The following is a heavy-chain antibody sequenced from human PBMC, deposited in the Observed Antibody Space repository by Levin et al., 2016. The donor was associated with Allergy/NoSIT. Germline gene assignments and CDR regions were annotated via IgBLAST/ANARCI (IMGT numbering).Heavy chain of an antibody. J-gene: IGHJ4*02. CDR2: ISVYSGNT. CDR1: GYTFSTYG. D-gene: IGHD5-18*01. Sequence: GGSLRLSCKTSGYTFSTYGITWVRQAPGQGLEYIAWISVYSGNTNYAQRFQGRVALTTDTSTRTISMELRSLRSDDTAVYFCAILDTTVGFDYWGQGTLVIVSS. CDR3: AILDTTVGFDY. V-gene: IGHV1-18*01.